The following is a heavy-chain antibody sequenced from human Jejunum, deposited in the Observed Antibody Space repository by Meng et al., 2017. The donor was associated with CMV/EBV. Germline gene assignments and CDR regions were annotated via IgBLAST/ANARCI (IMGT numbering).Heavy chain of an antibody. V-gene: IGHV4-30-4*08. Sequence: VRLRGSGPNVVKPSQTLSLPCTGSGDSISSGDYSWNWIRQSPGKGLEWIGYIYYNGNAYYNPSLQSRVSISVDTSKNEFSLNLNSVTAADTALYFCARGGIFRGIDYWGQGTLVTVSS. D-gene: IGHD3-10*01. CDR2: IYYNGNA. CDR3: ARGGIFRGIDY. CDR1: GDSISSGDYS. J-gene: IGHJ4*02.